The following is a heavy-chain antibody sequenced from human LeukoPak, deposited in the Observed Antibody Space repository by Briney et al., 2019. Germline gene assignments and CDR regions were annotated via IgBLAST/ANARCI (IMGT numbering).Heavy chain of an antibody. CDR1: GFTFSDYY. CDR2: ISSSGRTI. Sequence: PGGSLRLSCAASGFTFSDYYMSWIRHAPGKGLEWVSYISSSGRTIYYADSVKGRFTISRDNAKNSLYLQMNSLRAEDTAVYYCARDNYDSSGPYYFDYWGQGTLVTVSS. J-gene: IGHJ4*02. D-gene: IGHD3-22*01. V-gene: IGHV3-11*04. CDR3: ARDNYDSSGPYYFDY.